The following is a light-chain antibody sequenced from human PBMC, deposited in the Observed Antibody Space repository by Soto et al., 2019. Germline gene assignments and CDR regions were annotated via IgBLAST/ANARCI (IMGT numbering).Light chain of an antibody. CDR3: QQYNNWPPLT. CDR1: QSVSSN. V-gene: IGKV3-15*01. Sequence: EIVMTQSPATLSVSPGERATLSCRASQSVSSNLAWYQQKPGQAPRLLIYGASNRATGIPARFSGSGSGTEFPLPISSLQSEDFAVYYCQQYNNWPPLTFGGGTKVEIK. CDR2: GAS. J-gene: IGKJ4*01.